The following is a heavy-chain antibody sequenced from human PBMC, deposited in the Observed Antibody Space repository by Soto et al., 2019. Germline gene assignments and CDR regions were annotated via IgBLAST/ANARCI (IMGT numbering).Heavy chain of an antibody. CDR2: IIPIFGTA. Sequence: QVQLVQSGAEVKKPGSSVKVSCKASGGTFSSYAISWVRQAPGQGLEWMGGIIPIFGTANYAQKFQGRVTITADESTSTGYLELSSRRSEDTAVYYCARAPQHGRSDYGDCHAFDIWGQGTMVTVSS. V-gene: IGHV1-69*01. J-gene: IGHJ3*02. D-gene: IGHD4-17*01. CDR1: GGTFSSYA. CDR3: ARAPQHGRSDYGDCHAFDI.